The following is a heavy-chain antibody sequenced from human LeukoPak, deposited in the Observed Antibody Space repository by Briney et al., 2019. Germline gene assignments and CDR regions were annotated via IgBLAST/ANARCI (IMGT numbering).Heavy chain of an antibody. CDR1: GFTFSSYG. V-gene: IGHV3-30*18. Sequence: PGRSLRLSCAASGFTFSSYGMHWVRQAPGKGLEWVAVISYDGSNKYYADSVKRRFTISRDNSKNTLYLQMNSLRAEDTAVYYCAKVVYSRSWGAFDIWGQGTIVSVPS. CDR3: AKVVYSRSWGAFDI. D-gene: IGHD6-13*01. CDR2: ISYDGSNK. J-gene: IGHJ3*02.